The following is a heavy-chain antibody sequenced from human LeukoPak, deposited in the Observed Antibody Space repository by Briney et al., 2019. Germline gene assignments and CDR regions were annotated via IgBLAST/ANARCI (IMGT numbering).Heavy chain of an antibody. CDR3: ARASRIAAAGYYYYYYMDV. CDR1: GFTFSTYY. Sequence: PGGSLRLSCAASGFTFSTYYMNWVRQAPGKGLEWVSSITTSSSYIYYADSVKGRFTISRDNAKNSLYLQMNSLRAEDTAVYYCARASRIAAAGYYYYYYMDVWGKGTTVTISS. J-gene: IGHJ6*03. D-gene: IGHD6-13*01. V-gene: IGHV3-21*01. CDR2: ITTSSSYI.